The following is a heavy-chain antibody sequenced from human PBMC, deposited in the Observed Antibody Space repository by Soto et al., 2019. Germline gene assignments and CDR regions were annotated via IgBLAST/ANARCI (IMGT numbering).Heavy chain of an antibody. Sequence: SETLSLTCSVTDDSINSDKYYWGWIRQPPGKGLEWIGSIYYRGNAYYNPSLQTRVTISLDKSKSQFSLKLNSVTAADSAVYFCARLGGLATISYYFDFWGPGALVTVSS. CDR3: ARLGGLATISYYFDF. V-gene: IGHV4-39*01. J-gene: IGHJ4*02. D-gene: IGHD3-16*01. CDR2: IYYRGNA. CDR1: DDSINSDKYY.